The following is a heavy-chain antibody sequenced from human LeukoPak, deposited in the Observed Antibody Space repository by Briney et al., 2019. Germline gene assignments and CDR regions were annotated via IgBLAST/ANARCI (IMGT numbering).Heavy chain of an antibody. CDR2: IYPGDSDT. CDR1: GYSFTTYW. J-gene: IGHJ4*02. D-gene: IGHD2-21*01. V-gene: IGHV5-51*01. Sequence: GESLKISCKGSGYSFTTYWIGWVRQMPGKGLEWMGIIYPGDSDTRYSPSFQGQVTISADKSISTAYLQWTSLKASDSAMSYCARVLIRGDEIDYWGQGTLVTVSS. CDR3: ARVLIRGDEIDY.